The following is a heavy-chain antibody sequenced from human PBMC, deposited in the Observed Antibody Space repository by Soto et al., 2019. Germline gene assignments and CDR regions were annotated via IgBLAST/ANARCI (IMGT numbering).Heavy chain of an antibody. D-gene: IGHD3-3*02. V-gene: IGHV3-53*02. Sequence: EVQLVETGGGLIQPGGSLRLSCAVSGFTVSTNYMSWVRQAPGKGLEWVSALYSGGSTYYADSVKGRFTISRDNSKNTRNVQTTNPRGQYTALYYCARHREAFSSTFNYWGQGTLVTVSS. CDR3: ARHREAFSSTFNY. CDR2: LYSGGST. J-gene: IGHJ4*02. CDR1: GFTVSTNY.